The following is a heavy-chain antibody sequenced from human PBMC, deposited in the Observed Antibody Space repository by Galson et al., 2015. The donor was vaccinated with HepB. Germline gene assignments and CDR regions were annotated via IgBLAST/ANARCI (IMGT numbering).Heavy chain of an antibody. Sequence: SLRLSCAASGFTFSSYWMHWVRQAPGKGLVWVSRINSDGSSTSYADSVKGRFTISRDNAKNTLYLQMNSLRAEDTAVYYCASLWVVVVPAANGRNWFDPWGQGTLVTVSS. J-gene: IGHJ5*02. CDR2: INSDGSST. CDR3: ASLWVVVVPAANGRNWFDP. CDR1: GFTFSSYW. V-gene: IGHV3-74*01. D-gene: IGHD2-2*01.